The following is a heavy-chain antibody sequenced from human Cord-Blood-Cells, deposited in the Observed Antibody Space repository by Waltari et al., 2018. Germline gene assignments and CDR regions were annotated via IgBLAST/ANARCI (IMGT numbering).Heavy chain of an antibody. CDR2: VIPILGIA. CDR3: AGGKSLAGNYYYYYMDV. CDR1: GGTFSSYA. D-gene: IGHD6-13*01. V-gene: IGHV1-69*10. Sequence: QVQLVQSGAEVKKPGSSVKVSCKASGGTFSSYAISWVRQAPGQGLEWMGGVIPILGIANYAQKFQGRFTITADKATSTAYMELSSLGSEDTAVYYCAGGKSLAGNYYYYYMDVWGKGTTVTVSS. J-gene: IGHJ6*03.